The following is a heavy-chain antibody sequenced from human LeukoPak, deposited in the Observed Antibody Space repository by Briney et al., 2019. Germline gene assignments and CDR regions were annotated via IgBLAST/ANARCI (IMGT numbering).Heavy chain of an antibody. V-gene: IGHV4-34*01. D-gene: IGHD3-3*01. J-gene: IGHJ4*02. CDR3: ARVPFLEPFDY. CDR1: GGSLNGYY. CDR2: ISHSGTT. Sequence: NPSETLSLTCSVYGGSLNGYYWSWIRQPPGKGLEWIGEISHSGTTNYNPSLTSRVTMSLDTSKNQFSLKLNSATSADTAVYYCARVPFLEPFDYWGQGTLVTVSS.